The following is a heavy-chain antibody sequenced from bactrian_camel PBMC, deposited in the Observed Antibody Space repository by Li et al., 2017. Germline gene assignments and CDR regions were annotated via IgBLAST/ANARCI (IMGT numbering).Heavy chain of an antibody. J-gene: IGHJ4*01. CDR2: IYTGGTT. D-gene: IGHD1*01. V-gene: IGHV3S1*01. CDR1: GYTDSSAC. Sequence: VQLVESGGGSVQAGGSLRLSCTASGYTDSSACVGWFRQAPGEEREGVAAIYTGGTTHYADSVQGRFTITRDDAINTLYLQLNSLKTDDTAMYYCAKLPWWSGLGAPKTRVRPEGQGTQVTVSS.